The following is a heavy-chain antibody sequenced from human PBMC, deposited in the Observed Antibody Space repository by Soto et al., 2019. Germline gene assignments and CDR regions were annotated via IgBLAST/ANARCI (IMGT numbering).Heavy chain of an antibody. V-gene: IGHV3-21*06. CDR3: ARDPRLGGGPAFDY. CDR1: GFTFSSYS. J-gene: IGHJ4*02. CDR2: ISSSSSYI. D-gene: IGHD3-16*01. Sequence: EVQLVESGGGLVKPGGSLRLSCAASGFTFSSYSMNWVRQAPGKGLEWVSSISSSSSYIYYADSVKGRFTISRDNAKNSLYLQMNSLRAEDTAVYYCARDPRLGGGPAFDYWGQGTLVTVSS.